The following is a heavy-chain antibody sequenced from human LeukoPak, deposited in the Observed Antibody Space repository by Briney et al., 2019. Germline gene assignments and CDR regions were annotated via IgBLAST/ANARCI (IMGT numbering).Heavy chain of an antibody. V-gene: IGHV1-69*06. Sequence: SVKVSCKASGGSFRRYAFAWVRQAPGQGLEWMGGIMPVLDTGSYAQGFQGRVTITAVRSTSTAYMELRSLRPEDTALYYCAARDNGNDLLSYHAMDVWGNGTTVTVSS. CDR3: AARDNGNDLLSYHAMDV. J-gene: IGHJ6*04. CDR2: IMPVLDTG. D-gene: IGHD1-1*01. CDR1: GGSFRRYA.